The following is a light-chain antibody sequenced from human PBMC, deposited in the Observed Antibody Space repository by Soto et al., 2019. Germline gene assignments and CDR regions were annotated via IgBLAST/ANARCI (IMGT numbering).Light chain of an antibody. V-gene: IGLV2-14*03. CDR1: SSDVGGYNF. CDR3: SSFATPSTYV. CDR2: DVN. Sequence: QSALTQPASVSGSPGQSITISCTGTSSDVGGYNFVSWYQQHPGKAPKLMIYDVNSRPSGVSHRFSGSKSGTTASLTISGRQAEDDADYYCSSFATPSTYVFGTGTKVTVL. J-gene: IGLJ1*01.